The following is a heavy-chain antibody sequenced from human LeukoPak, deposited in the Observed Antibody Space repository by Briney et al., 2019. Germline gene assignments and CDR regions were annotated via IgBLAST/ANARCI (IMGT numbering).Heavy chain of an antibody. CDR1: VYTFTSYD. D-gene: IGHD3-22*01. Sequence: GASVRVSCKASVYTFTSYDINWGRQATGHGLECVGWMNPQSGNTGSAQKFQGGGTMTRDTSISTAYMELSSLRSEDTAVYYCARLGYYNSSGYYYYFDYWGQGTLVTVSS. CDR3: ARLGYYNSSGYYYYFDY. V-gene: IGHV1-8*01. CDR2: MNPQSGNT. J-gene: IGHJ4*02.